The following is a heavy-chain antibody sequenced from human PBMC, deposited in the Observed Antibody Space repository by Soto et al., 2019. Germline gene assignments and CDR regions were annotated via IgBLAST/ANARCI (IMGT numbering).Heavy chain of an antibody. CDR3: ARVSYYYDSSGYLD. V-gene: IGHV4-30-4*01. J-gene: IGHJ4*02. CDR1: GGSISSGDYY. CDR2: IYYSGST. D-gene: IGHD3-22*01. Sequence: NPSETLSLTCTVSGGSISSGDYYWSWIRQPPGKGLERIGYIYYSGSTYYNPSLKSRVTISVDTSKNQFSLKLSSVTAADTAVYYCARVSYYYDSSGYLDWGQGTPVTVSS.